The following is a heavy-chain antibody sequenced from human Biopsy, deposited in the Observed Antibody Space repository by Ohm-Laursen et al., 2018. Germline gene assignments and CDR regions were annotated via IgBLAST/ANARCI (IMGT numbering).Heavy chain of an antibody. Sequence: SLRLSCIASGFTFSSYATNWVRQAPGKGLEWVSAITVSADTTYYADSVRGRFTISRDSSKNTLHLQMNSLRAEDTAVYYCAKDQGYYYDRSVYYYFDYWGQGTLVTVSS. CDR3: AKDQGYYYDRSVYYYFDY. CDR2: ITVSADTT. J-gene: IGHJ4*02. CDR1: GFTFSSYA. V-gene: IGHV3-23*01. D-gene: IGHD3-22*01.